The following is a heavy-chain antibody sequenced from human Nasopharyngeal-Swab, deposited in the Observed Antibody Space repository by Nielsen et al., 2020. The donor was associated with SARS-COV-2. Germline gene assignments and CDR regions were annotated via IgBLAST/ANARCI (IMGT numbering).Heavy chain of an antibody. Sequence: VRQAPGKGLEYVSAISSNGGSTYYANSVKGRFTISRDNSKNTLYLQMGSLRAEDMAVCYCARGTTPRSWYFDLWGRGTLVTVSS. D-gene: IGHD4-17*01. CDR3: ARGTTPRSWYFDL. J-gene: IGHJ2*01. CDR2: ISSNGGST. V-gene: IGHV3-64*01.